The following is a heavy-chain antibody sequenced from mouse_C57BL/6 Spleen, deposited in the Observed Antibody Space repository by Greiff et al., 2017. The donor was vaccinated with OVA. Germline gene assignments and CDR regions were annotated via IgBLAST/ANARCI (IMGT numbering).Heavy chain of an antibody. Sequence: QVQLQQPGAELVMPGASVKLSCKASGYTFTSYWMHWVKQRPGQGLEWIGEIDPSDSYTNYNQKFKGKSTLTVYNSSSTAYMQLSSLTSEDSAVYYGARFYDYDGRYFDVWGTGTTVTVSS. CDR1: GYTFTSYW. CDR2: IDPSDSYT. J-gene: IGHJ1*03. D-gene: IGHD2-4*01. V-gene: IGHV1-69*01. CDR3: ARFYDYDGRYFDV.